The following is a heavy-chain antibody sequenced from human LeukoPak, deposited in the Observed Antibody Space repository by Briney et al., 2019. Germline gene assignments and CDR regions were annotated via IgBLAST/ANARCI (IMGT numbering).Heavy chain of an antibody. CDR1: GFTFSSYS. CDR3: ARVVIYPGIAAAGTGDY. D-gene: IGHD6-13*01. Sequence: GGSLRLSCAASGFTFSSYSMNWVRQAPGKGLEWVSYISSSSSTIYNADSVKGRFTISRDNPKNSLYLQMNSLRAEDTAVYYCARVVIYPGIAAAGTGDYWGQGTLVTVSS. V-gene: IGHV3-48*01. J-gene: IGHJ4*02. CDR2: ISSSSSTI.